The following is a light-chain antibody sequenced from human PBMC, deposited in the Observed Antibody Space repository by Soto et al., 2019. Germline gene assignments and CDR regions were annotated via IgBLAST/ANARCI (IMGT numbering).Light chain of an antibody. CDR2: DAS. J-gene: IGKJ3*01. V-gene: IGKV1-13*02. CDR3: QHFNSYLLSFT. CDR1: QGISSA. Sequence: AIQLTQSPSSLSASVGDRVTITCRASQGISSALAWYQQKPGKAPKLLIYDASSLESGVPSRFSGSGSGTDFTLTISSLQPEDFATYYCQHFNSYLLSFTFGPGTKVDIK.